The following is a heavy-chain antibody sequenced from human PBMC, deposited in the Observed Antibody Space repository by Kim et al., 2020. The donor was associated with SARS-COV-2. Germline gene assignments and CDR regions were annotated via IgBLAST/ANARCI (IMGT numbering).Heavy chain of an antibody. CDR2: INHSGST. Sequence: SETLSLTCAVYGGSFSGYYWSWIRQPPGKGLEWIGEINHSGSTNYNPSLKSRVTISVDTSKNQFSLKLSSVTAADTAVYYCASQASYGSDYWGQGTLVTV. V-gene: IGHV4-34*01. CDR3: ASQASYGSDY. J-gene: IGHJ4*02. D-gene: IGHD3-10*01. CDR1: GGSFSGYY.